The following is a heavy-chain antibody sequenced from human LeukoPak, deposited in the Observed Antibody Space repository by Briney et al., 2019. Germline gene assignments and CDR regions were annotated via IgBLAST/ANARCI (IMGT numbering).Heavy chain of an antibody. J-gene: IGHJ6*02. CDR2: IKSKTDGGTT. V-gene: IGHV3-15*01. CDR3: TTGITMVRGAPGYYGMDV. CDR1: GFTFSDFY. Sequence: GGSLRLSCAASGFTFSDFYMSWIRQAPGKGLERVGRIKSKTDGGTTDYAAPVKGRFTISRDDSKNTLYLQMNSLKTEDTAVYYCTTGITMVRGAPGYYGMDVWGQGTTVTVSS. D-gene: IGHD3-10*01.